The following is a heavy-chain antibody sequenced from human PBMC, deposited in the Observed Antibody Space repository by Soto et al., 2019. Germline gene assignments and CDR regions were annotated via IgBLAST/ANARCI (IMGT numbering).Heavy chain of an antibody. V-gene: IGHV4-34*01. D-gene: IGHD2-2*01. CDR1: GGSFSGYY. J-gene: IGHJ4*02. Sequence: PSPTLSLTCAVYGGSFSGYYWSWIRQPPGKGLEWIGEINHSGSTNYNPSLKSRVTISVDTSKNQFSLKLSSVTAADTAVYYCARYCSSTSCYHDYWGQGTLVTVSS. CDR3: ARYCSSTSCYHDY. CDR2: INHSGST.